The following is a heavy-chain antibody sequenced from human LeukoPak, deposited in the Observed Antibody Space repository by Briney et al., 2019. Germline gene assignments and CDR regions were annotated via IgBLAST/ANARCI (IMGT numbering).Heavy chain of an antibody. J-gene: IGHJ3*02. CDR1: GGSISSSGYY. V-gene: IGHV4-39*01. CDR3: ARQPSPPDAFDI. Sequence: SETLSLTCTVSGGSISSSGYYWGWLRQPPGKGLEWIGSIYYSGSTYYNPSLKSRVTISRDTSKNQFSLNLYSVTAAGTAVYYCARQPSPPDAFDIWGQGTVVTVSS. CDR2: IYYSGST.